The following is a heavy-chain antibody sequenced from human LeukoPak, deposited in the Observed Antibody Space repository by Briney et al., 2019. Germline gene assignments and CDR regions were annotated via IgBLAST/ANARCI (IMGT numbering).Heavy chain of an antibody. CDR3: VRDPSCSGGGCYYYYGMDV. CDR1: GFTFNTYA. CDR2: IWYYGSNK. D-gene: IGHD2-15*01. Sequence: GGSLRLSCAASGFTFNTYAIHWVRQAPGKGLEWVAVIWYYGSNKYYADSVRGRFTISRDNSKNTLYLQMNSLRADDAAIYYCVRDPSCSGGGCYYYYGMDVWGQGTTVTVSS. J-gene: IGHJ6*02. V-gene: IGHV3-33*01.